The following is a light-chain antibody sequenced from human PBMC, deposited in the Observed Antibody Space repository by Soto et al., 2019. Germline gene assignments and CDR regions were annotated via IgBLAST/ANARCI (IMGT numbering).Light chain of an antibody. J-gene: IGLJ1*01. Sequence: QSALPQPASLSGSPGQSITISCTGTSSYVGDYKYVSWYQHHPGKAPTLGIYEVRNRPAGVANRFSGSKSGNTASLTISWLQAEDETDYYCFSYTSSGTYVFGTGTRSRS. V-gene: IGLV2-14*01. CDR3: FSYTSSGTYV. CDR1: SSYVGDYKY. CDR2: EVR.